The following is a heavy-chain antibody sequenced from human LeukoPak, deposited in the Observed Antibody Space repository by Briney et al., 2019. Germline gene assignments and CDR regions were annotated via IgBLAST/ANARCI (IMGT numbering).Heavy chain of an antibody. CDR3: ARSPYYYGSGSYFRP. CDR2: IYYSGST. CDR1: GGSISSYY. J-gene: IGHJ4*02. V-gene: IGHV4-59*01. D-gene: IGHD3-10*01. Sequence: PSETLSLTCTVSGGSISSYYWSWIRQPPGKGLGWIGYIYYSGSTNYNPSLKSRVTISVDTSKNQFSLKLSSVTAADTAVYYCARSPYYYGSGSYFRPWGQGTLVTVSS.